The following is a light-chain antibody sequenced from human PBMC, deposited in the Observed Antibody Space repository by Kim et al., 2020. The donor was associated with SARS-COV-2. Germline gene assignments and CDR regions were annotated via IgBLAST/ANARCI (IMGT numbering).Light chain of an antibody. CDR3: QQYSYWPYT. Sequence: SVSPGERATLSCRASQSISCNLAWYLQKPGQAPSLLVYSASTRATAIPARFSGSGSGTEFTLTISSLQSEDFAVYYCQQYSYWPYTFGQGTKLEI. CDR1: QSISCN. J-gene: IGKJ2*01. CDR2: SAS. V-gene: IGKV3-15*01.